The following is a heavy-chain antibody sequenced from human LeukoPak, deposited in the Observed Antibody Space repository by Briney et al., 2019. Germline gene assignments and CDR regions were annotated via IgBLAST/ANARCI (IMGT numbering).Heavy chain of an antibody. V-gene: IGHV3-48*01. CDR2: ISSSSSSTI. Sequence: GGSLRLSCAASGFTFSSYSMNWVRQAPVKGLEWVSYISSSSSSTIYYADSVKGRFTISRDNAKNSLYLQMNSLRAEDTAVYYCAREPPLTVTIRMDVWGQGTTVTVSS. CDR1: GFTFSSYS. CDR3: AREPPLTVTIRMDV. D-gene: IGHD4-17*01. J-gene: IGHJ6*02.